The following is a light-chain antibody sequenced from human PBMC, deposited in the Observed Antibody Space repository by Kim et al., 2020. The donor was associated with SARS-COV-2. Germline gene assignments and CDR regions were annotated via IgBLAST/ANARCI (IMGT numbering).Light chain of an antibody. CDR3: GSYAGNSNLI. V-gene: IGLV2-8*01. J-gene: IGLJ2*01. CDR2: EVN. CDR1: SRNIGSDDF. Sequence: GQSVPISCSGTSRNIGSDDFVSGYQHHPDQAPKLIIYEVNKRSSGVPDRFSGSKSGDTASLTVSGLQAEDEADYFCGSYAGNSNLIFGGGTQLTVL.